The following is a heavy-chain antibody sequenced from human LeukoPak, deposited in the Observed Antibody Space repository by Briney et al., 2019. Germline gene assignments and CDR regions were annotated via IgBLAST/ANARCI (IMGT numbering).Heavy chain of an antibody. CDR3: ARQPVYYYYGMDV. Sequence: PSQSLSLTCTVSGGSISSGSYYWGWIRQPAGKGLEWIGRIYTSGSTNYNPSLKSRVTISVDTSKNQFSLKLSSVTAADTAVYYCARQPVYYYYGMDVWGQGTTVTVSS. CDR1: GGSISSGSYY. CDR2: IYTSGST. D-gene: IGHD1-14*01. V-gene: IGHV4-61*02. J-gene: IGHJ6*02.